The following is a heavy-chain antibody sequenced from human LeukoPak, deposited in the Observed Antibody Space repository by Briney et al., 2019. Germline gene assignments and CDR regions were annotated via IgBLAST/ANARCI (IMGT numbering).Heavy chain of an antibody. D-gene: IGHD3-3*01. CDR3: ARVEPIRLLVDY. CDR2: INSDGSST. J-gene: IGHJ4*02. V-gene: IGHV3-74*01. CDR1: GFTFSSYW. Sequence: GESLKISCAASGFTFSSYWMHWVRQAPGKGLVWVSRINSDGSSTTYADSVKGRFTISRDNAKNTLYLQMNSLRAEDTAVYYCARVEPIRLLVDYWGQGTLVTVSS.